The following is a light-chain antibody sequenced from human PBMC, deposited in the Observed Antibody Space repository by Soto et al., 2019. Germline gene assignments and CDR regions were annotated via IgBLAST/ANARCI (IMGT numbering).Light chain of an antibody. J-gene: IGKJ2*01. V-gene: IGKV1-5*03. CDR2: KAS. CDR3: QQYNSHSSYT. Sequence: DIQMTQSPSTLSASVGDRVTITCRASQSINTWLAWYQQKPGKAPKLLIYKASSLGSGVPSRFSGSGSGTDCTLTISSLQPDDFAIYYCQQYNSHSSYTFGQGTKLEIK. CDR1: QSINTW.